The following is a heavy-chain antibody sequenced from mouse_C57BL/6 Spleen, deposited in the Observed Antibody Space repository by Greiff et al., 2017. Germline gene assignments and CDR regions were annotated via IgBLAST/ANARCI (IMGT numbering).Heavy chain of an antibody. CDR3: ARWLGRDYFDY. CDR1: GYTFTSYW. CDR2: IHPNSGST. D-gene: IGHD4-1*01. V-gene: IGHV1-64*01. J-gene: IGHJ2*01. Sequence: VQLQQPGAELVKPGASVKLSCKASGYTFTSYWMHWVKQRPGQGLEWIGMIHPNSGSTNYNEKFKSKATLTVDKSPSTAYMQLSSLTSEDSAVYYCARWLGRDYFDYWGQGTTLTVSS.